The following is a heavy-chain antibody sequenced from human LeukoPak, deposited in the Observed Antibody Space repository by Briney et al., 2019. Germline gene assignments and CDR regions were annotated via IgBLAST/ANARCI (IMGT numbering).Heavy chain of an antibody. J-gene: IGHJ3*02. CDR3: AKTGMYWNGYYIDYRAFDN. V-gene: IGHV3-23*01. CDR1: GFIFSNYP. D-gene: IGHD3-3*01. CDR2: VSGSDGST. Sequence: PGGSLRLSCAASGFIFSNYPMSWVRHAPGKGLELVSGVSGSDGSTYYADSVKGRFTISRDNSKNTLYLQMNGLRAEDTALYYCAKTGMYWNGYYIDYRAFDNWGQGTMVTVSS.